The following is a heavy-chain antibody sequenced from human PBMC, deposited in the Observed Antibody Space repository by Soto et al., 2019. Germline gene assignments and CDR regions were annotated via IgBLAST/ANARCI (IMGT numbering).Heavy chain of an antibody. D-gene: IGHD6-13*01. CDR2: ISSSSSYI. J-gene: IGHJ5*02. Sequence: PGGSLRLSCAASGFTFSSYSMNWVRQAPGKGLEWVSSISSSSSYIYYADSVKGRFTISRDNAKNSLYLQMNSLRAEDTAVYYCERDRVPYSSRNWLDPWGQGTLVTVYS. CDR3: ERDRVPYSSRNWLDP. CDR1: GFTFSSYS. V-gene: IGHV3-21*01.